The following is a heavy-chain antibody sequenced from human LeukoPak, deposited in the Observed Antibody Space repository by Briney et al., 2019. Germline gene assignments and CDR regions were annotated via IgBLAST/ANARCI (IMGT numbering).Heavy chain of an antibody. J-gene: IGHJ6*02. D-gene: IGHD6-6*01. V-gene: IGHV4-34*01. CDR3: ARGGFIAARPRPAAAPPPYYGMDV. CDR2: INHSGST. Sequence: SETLSLTCAVYGGSFSGYYWSWIRQPPGKGLEWIGEINHSGSTNYNPSLKSRVTISVDTSKNQFSLKLSSVTAADKALYYCARGGFIAARPRPAAAPPPYYGMDVWGQGTTVTVPS. CDR1: GGSFSGYY.